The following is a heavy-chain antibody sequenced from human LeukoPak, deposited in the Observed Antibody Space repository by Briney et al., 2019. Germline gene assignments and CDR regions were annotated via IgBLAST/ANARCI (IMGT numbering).Heavy chain of an antibody. Sequence: SETLSLTCAVYGGSFSGYYWSWIRQPPGQGLEWIGEINHSGSTNYNPSLKSRVTISVDTSKNQFSLKLSSVTAADTAVYYCARRGKGYYGSGSYYKGVYFDYWGQGTLVTVSS. J-gene: IGHJ4*02. V-gene: IGHV4-34*01. CDR1: GGSFSGYY. CDR2: INHSGST. D-gene: IGHD3-10*01. CDR3: ARRGKGYYGSGSYYKGVYFDY.